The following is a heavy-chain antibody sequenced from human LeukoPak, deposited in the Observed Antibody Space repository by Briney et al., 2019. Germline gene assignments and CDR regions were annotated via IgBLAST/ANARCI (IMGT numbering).Heavy chain of an antibody. CDR3: ARVHGSGGNWFDP. V-gene: IGHV4-59*08. CDR2: IYYSGST. J-gene: IGHJ5*02. D-gene: IGHD3-10*01. Sequence: PSETLSLTCTVSGGSISSYYWSWIRQPPGKGLEWIGYIYYSGSTNYNPSLKSRVTISVDTSKNQFSLKLSSVTAADTAVYYCARVHGSGGNWFDPWGQGTLVTVSS. CDR1: GGSISSYY.